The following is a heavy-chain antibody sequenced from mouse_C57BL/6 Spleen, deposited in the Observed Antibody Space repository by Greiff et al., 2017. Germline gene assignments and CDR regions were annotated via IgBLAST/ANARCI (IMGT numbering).Heavy chain of an antibody. V-gene: IGHV1-52*01. CDR2: IDPSDSET. Sequence: QVQLKQPGAELVRPGSSVKLSCKASGYTFTSYWMHWVKQRPIQGLEWIGNIDPSDSETHYNQKFKDKATLTVDKSSSTAYMQLSSLTSEDSAVYYCARRRSLYGSLYYFDYWGQGTTLTVSS. CDR1: GYTFTSYW. CDR3: ARRRSLYGSLYYFDY. J-gene: IGHJ2*01. D-gene: IGHD1-1*01.